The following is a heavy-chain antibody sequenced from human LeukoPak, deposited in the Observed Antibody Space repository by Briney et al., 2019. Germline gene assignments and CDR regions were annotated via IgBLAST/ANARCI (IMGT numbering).Heavy chain of an antibody. V-gene: IGHV3-23*01. D-gene: IGHD3-3*01. J-gene: IGHJ4*02. CDR1: GFIFTNYA. CDR2: ISASGGST. CDR3: AKGAQYDFWSGYTLEYFDV. Sequence: GSLRLSCAASGFIFTNYAMSWVRQAPGKGLEWVSFISASGGSTHYADSVKGRFTISRDNSNNTLYLQINSLRAEDTAAYYCAKGAQYDFWSGYTLEYFDVWGKGTLVTVSS.